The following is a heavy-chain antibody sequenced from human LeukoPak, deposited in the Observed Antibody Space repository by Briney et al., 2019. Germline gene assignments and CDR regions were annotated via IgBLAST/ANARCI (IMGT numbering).Heavy chain of an antibody. Sequence: AETLSLTCTVSGGSISSYYWSWIRQPPGKGLEWIGYIYYSGSTNYNPSLKSRLNISVDTSKNQFSLKLSSVAAADTAVYYCARVEMATTSRNWFDPWGQGTLVTVSS. J-gene: IGHJ5*02. D-gene: IGHD5-24*01. CDR1: GGSISSYY. CDR3: ARVEMATTSRNWFDP. CDR2: IYYSGST. V-gene: IGHV4-59*01.